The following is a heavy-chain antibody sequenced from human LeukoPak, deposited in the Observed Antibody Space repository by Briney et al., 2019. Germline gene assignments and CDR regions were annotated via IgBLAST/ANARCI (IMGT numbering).Heavy chain of an antibody. D-gene: IGHD4-17*01. CDR1: DDSFSSHY. CDR3: ARDLVTVTKGFDI. CDR2: ISYIGST. J-gene: IGHJ3*02. Sequence: PSDTLSLTCAVSDDSFSSHYWTWIRQPPGKGLEWIGYISYIGSTNYNPSLKSRVTISIDTSKNEFSLKLTSVTAADTAVYYRARDLVTVTKGFDIWGQGTMVTVSS. V-gene: IGHV4-59*11.